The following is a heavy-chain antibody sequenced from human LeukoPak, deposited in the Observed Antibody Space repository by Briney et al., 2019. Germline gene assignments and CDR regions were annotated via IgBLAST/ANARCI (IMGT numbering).Heavy chain of an antibody. J-gene: IGHJ4*02. D-gene: IGHD6-13*01. CDR1: GFTFSSYW. V-gene: IGHV3-74*01. CDR3: ARGVYSSSWSVDY. Sequence: GGSLRLSCAASGFTFSSYWMHWVRQAPGKGLVWVARINSDGSSTSYADSVKGRFTISRDNAKNTLYLQMNSLRAEDTAVYYCARGVYSSSWSVDYWGQRTLVTVSS. CDR2: INSDGSST.